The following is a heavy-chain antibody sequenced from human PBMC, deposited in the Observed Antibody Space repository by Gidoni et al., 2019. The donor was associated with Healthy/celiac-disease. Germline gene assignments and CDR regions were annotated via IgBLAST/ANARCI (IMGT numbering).Heavy chain of an antibody. CDR1: GFTFSNAW. V-gene: IGHV3-15*07. CDR3: TTEGYCSGGSCYSGFNY. Sequence: EVQLVESGGGLVKPGGSLRLSCAASGFTFSNAWMNWVRQSPGKGLEWVGRIKSKTDGGTTDYAAPVKGRFTISRDDSKNTLYLQMNSLKTEDTAVYYCTTEGYCSGGSCYSGFNYWGQGTLVTVSS. CDR2: IKSKTDGGTT. J-gene: IGHJ4*02. D-gene: IGHD2-15*01.